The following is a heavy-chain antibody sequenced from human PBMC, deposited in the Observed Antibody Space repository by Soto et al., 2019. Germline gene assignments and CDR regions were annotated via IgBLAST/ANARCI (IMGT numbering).Heavy chain of an antibody. J-gene: IGHJ6*03. V-gene: IGHV1-3*01. CDR3: ARGSKYLAGLYYYYYMDV. CDR2: INAGNGNT. D-gene: IGHD6-19*01. Sequence: VQLVQSGAEVKKPGASVKVSCKASGYTFTSYAMHWVRQAPGQRLEWMGWINAGNGNTKYSQKFQGRVTITRDTSASTAYMELSSLRSEDTAVYYCARGSKYLAGLYYYYYMDVWGKGTTVTVSS. CDR1: GYTFTSYA.